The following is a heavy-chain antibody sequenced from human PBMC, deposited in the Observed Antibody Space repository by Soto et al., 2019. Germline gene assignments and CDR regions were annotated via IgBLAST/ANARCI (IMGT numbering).Heavy chain of an antibody. V-gene: IGHV3-21*01. J-gene: IGHJ6*03. D-gene: IGHD5-12*01. Sequence: EVQLVESGGGLVKPGGSLRLSCAASGFTFSSYSMNWVRQAPGKGLEWVSSISSSSSYIYYADSVKGRFTISRDNAKNSLYLQMNSLRAEDTAVYYCARDREYSGYADYYYYMDVWGKGTTVTVSS. CDR1: GFTFSSYS. CDR3: ARDREYSGYADYYYYMDV. CDR2: ISSSSSYI.